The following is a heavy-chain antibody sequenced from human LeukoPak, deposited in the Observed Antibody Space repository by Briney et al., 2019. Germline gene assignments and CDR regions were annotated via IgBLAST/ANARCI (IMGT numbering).Heavy chain of an antibody. Sequence: SETLSLTCTFSGASVSRHYWSWIRQPPGKGLEWIAYIYYSGSSNYNPFLKSRVTISLDTSKNQFSLELSSVTAADTAVYYCARHLRTFWGIDYWGQGTLVTVSS. CDR1: GASVSRHY. V-gene: IGHV4-59*08. CDR3: ARHLRTFWGIDY. J-gene: IGHJ4*02. CDR2: IYYSGSS. D-gene: IGHD7-27*01.